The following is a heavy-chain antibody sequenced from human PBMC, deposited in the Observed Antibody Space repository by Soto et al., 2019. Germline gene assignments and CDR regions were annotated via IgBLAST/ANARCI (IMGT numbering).Heavy chain of an antibody. J-gene: IGHJ6*02. V-gene: IGHV1-18*01. CDR1: GYTFTSFG. CDR2: ISGYNGNT. Sequence: QVQLVQSGADVKKPGASVKVSCKASGYTFTSFGINWVRQAPGQGLEWMGWISGYNGNTNYAQNLQDRVTMTRDTSTSTDYMELRSLRSDDTAVYYGARPTDFYDYAMDVWGQGTTVTVSS. CDR3: ARPTDFYDYAMDV.